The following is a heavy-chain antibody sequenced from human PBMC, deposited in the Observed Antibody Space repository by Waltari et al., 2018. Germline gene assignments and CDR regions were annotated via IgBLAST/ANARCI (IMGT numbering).Heavy chain of an antibody. CDR1: GGSFSGYS. D-gene: IGHD3-22*01. V-gene: IGHV4-34*01. CDR3: ARGGTESDCYDSSGYGWYFDL. J-gene: IGHJ2*01. CDR2: INQSGST. Sequence: QVQLQQWGAGLLKPSETLSLTCAVYGGSFSGYSWSWIRQPPGTGLEWIGEINQSGSTNYNPSLKSRVTISVDTSKNQFSLKLSSVTAADTAVYYCARGGTESDCYDSSGYGWYFDLWGRGTLVTVSS.